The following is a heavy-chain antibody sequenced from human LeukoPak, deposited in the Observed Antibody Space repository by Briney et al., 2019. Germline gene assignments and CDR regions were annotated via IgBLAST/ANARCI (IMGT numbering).Heavy chain of an antibody. CDR2: IYYSGST. CDR1: GGSISSYY. D-gene: IGHD6-6*01. V-gene: IGHV4-59*01. CDR3: ARDRNPYSSSYYYYMDV. Sequence: SETLSLTCTVSGGSISSYYWSWLRQPPGKGLEWIGYIYYSGSTNYNPSLKSRVTISVDTSKNQFSLKLTSVTAADTAVYYCARDRNPYSSSYYYYMDVWGKGTTVTVSS. J-gene: IGHJ6*03.